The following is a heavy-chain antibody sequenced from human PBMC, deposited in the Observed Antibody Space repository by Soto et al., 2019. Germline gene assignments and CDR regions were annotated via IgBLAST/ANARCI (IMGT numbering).Heavy chain of an antibody. J-gene: IGHJ4*02. D-gene: IGHD5-18*01. Sequence: SVKVSCKASGGTFSSYAISWVRQAPGQGLEWMGGIIPIFGTANYAQKFQGRVTITADESTSTAYMELSSLRSEDTAVYYCACLTWIQLWSYFDYWGQGTLVTVPQ. CDR1: GGTFSSYA. CDR3: ACLTWIQLWSYFDY. CDR2: IIPIFGTA. V-gene: IGHV1-69*13.